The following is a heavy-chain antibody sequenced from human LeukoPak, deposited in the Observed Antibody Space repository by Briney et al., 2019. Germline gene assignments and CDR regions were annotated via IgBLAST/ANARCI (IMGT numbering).Heavy chain of an antibody. D-gene: IGHD4-17*01. CDR3: AKENYGDYSSYYYYGMDV. Sequence: GGSLRLSCAASGFTFDDYAMHWVRHAPGKGLEWVSGISWNSGSIGYADSVKGRFTIARDNAKNSLYLQMNSLRAEDTALYYCAKENYGDYSSYYYYGMDVWGQGTTVTVSS. V-gene: IGHV3-9*01. CDR2: ISWNSGSI. J-gene: IGHJ6*02. CDR1: GFTFDDYA.